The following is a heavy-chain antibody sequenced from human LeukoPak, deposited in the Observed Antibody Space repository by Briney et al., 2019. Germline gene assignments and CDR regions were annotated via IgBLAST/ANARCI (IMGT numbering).Heavy chain of an antibody. CDR3: ARALDSGYDYRSYFDY. CDR1: GGSISSSSYY. V-gene: IGHV4-39*07. CDR2: IYYSGST. Sequence: PSETLSLTCTVSGGSISSSSYYWGWVRQPPGKGLGWLGSIYYSGSTYYNPSLKSRVTISVDTSKNQFSLKLSSVTAADTAVYYCARALDSGYDYRSYFDYWGQGTLVTVSS. D-gene: IGHD5-12*01. J-gene: IGHJ4*02.